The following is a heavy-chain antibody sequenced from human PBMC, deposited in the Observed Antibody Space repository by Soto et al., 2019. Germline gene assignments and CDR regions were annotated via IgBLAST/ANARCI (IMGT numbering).Heavy chain of an antibody. Sequence: VQLVESGGGVVQPGRSLRLSCAASGFTLSSYAMHWVRQAPGKGLEWVAVISYDGSNKYYADSAKGRFTISRDNSENTLYLQMNSLRAEDTAVYYCARDRQWLAPFDYWGQGTLVTVSS. CDR2: ISYDGSNK. D-gene: IGHD6-19*01. V-gene: IGHV3-30-3*01. CDR1: GFTLSSYA. J-gene: IGHJ4*02. CDR3: ARDRQWLAPFDY.